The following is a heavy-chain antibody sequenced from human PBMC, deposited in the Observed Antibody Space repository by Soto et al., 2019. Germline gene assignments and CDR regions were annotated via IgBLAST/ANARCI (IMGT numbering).Heavy chain of an antibody. D-gene: IGHD3-22*01. J-gene: IGHJ4*02. V-gene: IGHV4-38-2*02. CDR2: IYHSGIT. CDR3: ARDDYDSSGSPYFDY. Sequence: SETLSLTCGVSGFSISSSHYWGWIRQPPEKGLEWIASIYHSGITYYNPSLKSRVTISVDTSKNQFSLKLSSLTAADTAVYYCARDDYDSSGSPYFDYWGQGTLVTVSS. CDR1: GFSISSSHY.